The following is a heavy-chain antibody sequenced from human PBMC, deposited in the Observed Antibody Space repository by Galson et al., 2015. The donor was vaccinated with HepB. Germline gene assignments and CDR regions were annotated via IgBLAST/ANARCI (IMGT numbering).Heavy chain of an antibody. CDR2: IIPILGIA. CDR3: ARVGWAGSYPD. CDR1: GGTFSSYS. D-gene: IGHD3-10*01. J-gene: IGHJ4*02. Sequence: SVKVSCKASGGTFSSYSISWVRQAPGQGLEWMGRIIPILGIANYAQKFQGRVTITADKSTSTAYMELSSLRSDDTAVYYCARVGWAGSYPDGGQGPLVTVSS. V-gene: IGHV1-69*02.